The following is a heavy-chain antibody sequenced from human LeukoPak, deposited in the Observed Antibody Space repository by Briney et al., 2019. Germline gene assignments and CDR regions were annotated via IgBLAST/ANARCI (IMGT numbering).Heavy chain of an antibody. CDR1: GFTFSSHG. CDR2: ISGSGGNT. J-gene: IGHJ5*02. Sequence: GETLRLSCAASGFTFSSHGMNWVRQAPGKGLEWVSGISGSGGNTYYADSVKGRFTISRDNAKNSLYLQMNSLRAEDTAVYYCARGPSFDPWGQGTLVTVSS. V-gene: IGHV3-21*03. CDR3: ARGPSFDP.